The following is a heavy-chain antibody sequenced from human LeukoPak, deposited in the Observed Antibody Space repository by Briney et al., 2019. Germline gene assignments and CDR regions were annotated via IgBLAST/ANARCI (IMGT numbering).Heavy chain of an antibody. CDR3: ARVFWSGYNDAFDI. CDR2: IYYSGST. V-gene: IGHV4-30-2*01. CDR1: GGSISSGGYY. J-gene: IGHJ3*02. Sequence: SQTLSLTCTVSGGSISSGGYYWSWIRQPPGKGLEWIGYIYYSGSTYYNPSLKSRVTISVDRSKNQFSLKLSSVTAADTAVYYCARVFWSGYNDAFDIWGQGTMVTVSS. D-gene: IGHD3-3*01.